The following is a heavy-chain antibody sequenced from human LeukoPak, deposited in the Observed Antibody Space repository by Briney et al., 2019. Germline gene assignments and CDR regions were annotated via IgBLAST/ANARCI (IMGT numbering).Heavy chain of an antibody. V-gene: IGHV4-59*01. CDR2: ICYSGSI. CDR3: ARGQGDGSFDY. D-gene: IGHD5-24*01. J-gene: IGHJ4*02. Sequence: SETLSLTCTVSGDSISSYCWSWIRQPPGKGLEWIGYICYSGSINYNPSLKSRVTISVDTSKNQFSLRLSSVTAADTAVYYCARGQGDGSFDYWGQGTLVTVSS. CDR1: GDSISSYC.